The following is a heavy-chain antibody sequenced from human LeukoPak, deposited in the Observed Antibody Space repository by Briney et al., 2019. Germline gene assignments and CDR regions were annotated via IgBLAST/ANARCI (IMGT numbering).Heavy chain of an antibody. CDR1: GYTVTRSG. V-gene: IGHV1-18*01. J-gene: IGHJ3*02. CDR2: TSLYNGNT. D-gene: IGHD1-26*01. CDR3: ARKSYLRTIREDDALDI. Sequence: GASVKASCKASGYTVTRSGVSWGRQAPGHGLKWLGWTSLYNGNTNYAQKVQGRVTMTTDTSSSTAYMELRSLISDDTAVYYCARKSYLRTIREDDALDIWGQGTKVTVSS.